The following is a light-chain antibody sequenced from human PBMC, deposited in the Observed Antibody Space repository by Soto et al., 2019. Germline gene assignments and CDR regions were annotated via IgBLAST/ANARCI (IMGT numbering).Light chain of an antibody. CDR3: QQYYHVPVT. CDR2: WAS. Sequence: DIVMTQSPDSLSVSLGERATFSCKSSQTLLYNSNNKNYLAWFQQKPGLPPKLLIYWASTRNSGVPDRFSGSGSGTDFTLTSSNLQAEDVAIYYCQQYYHVPVTFGQGTRLEI. J-gene: IGKJ5*01. V-gene: IGKV4-1*01. CDR1: QTLLYNSNNKNY.